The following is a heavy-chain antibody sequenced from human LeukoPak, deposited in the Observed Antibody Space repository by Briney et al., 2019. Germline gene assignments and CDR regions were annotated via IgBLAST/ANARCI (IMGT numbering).Heavy chain of an antibody. D-gene: IGHD3-3*01. CDR3: ARAPFSYDFWSGYYGGYYYYGMDV. J-gene: IGHJ6*02. CDR2: IRQDGNEK. V-gene: IGHV3-7*01. CDR1: GFTFNRFG. Sequence: GGSLRLSCATSGFTFNRFGMHWVRQAPGKGLEWVANIRQDGNEKHYVDSVKGRFTISRDNAKNSLYLQMNSLRAEDTAVYYCARAPFSYDFWSGYYGGYYYYGMDVWGQGTTVTVSS.